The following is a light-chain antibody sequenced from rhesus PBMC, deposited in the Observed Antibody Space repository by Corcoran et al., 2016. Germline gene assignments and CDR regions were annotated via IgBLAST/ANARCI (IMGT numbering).Light chain of an antibody. J-gene: IGKJ2*01. V-gene: IGKV3S9*01. CDR3: QQDYSWPYS. Sequence: EIVMTQSPATLALSPGERATLSCRASQSVSSYLAWSQQNPGQAPWPLIYGASSRATGIPDSFSGRGSGTEFTLTISSLEPEDVGVYYCQQDYSWPYSFGQGTKVEIK. CDR1: QSVSSY. CDR2: GAS.